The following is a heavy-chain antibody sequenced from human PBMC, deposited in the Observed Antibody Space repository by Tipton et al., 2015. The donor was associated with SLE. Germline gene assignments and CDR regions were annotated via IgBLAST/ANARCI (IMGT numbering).Heavy chain of an antibody. Sequence: TLSLTCTVSGSSITAYYWNWIRQSPGKGLEWIGNIYYVGSTNYNPSLKSRVTISVDTSKNQFSLKMTSVTAADTAIYYCARGPTVTKNYDYYGMDVWGQGATVTVSS. CDR1: GSSITAYY. CDR2: IYYVGST. CDR3: ARGPTVTKNYDYYGMDV. D-gene: IGHD4-17*01. J-gene: IGHJ6*01. V-gene: IGHV4-59*01.